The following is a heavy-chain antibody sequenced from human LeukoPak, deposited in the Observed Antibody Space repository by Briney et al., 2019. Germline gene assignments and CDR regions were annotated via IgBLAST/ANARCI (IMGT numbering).Heavy chain of an antibody. J-gene: IGHJ6*02. Sequence: SVKVSCKASGGTFSIYAISWVRQAPGQGLEWMGGIIPIFGTANYAQKFQGRVTITADESTSTAYMELSSLRSEDTAVYYCATPWKYQLLLLGAPYYGMDVWGQGTTVTVSS. CDR2: IIPIFGTA. CDR3: ATPWKYQLLLLGAPYYGMDV. D-gene: IGHD2-2*01. V-gene: IGHV1-69*13. CDR1: GGTFSIYA.